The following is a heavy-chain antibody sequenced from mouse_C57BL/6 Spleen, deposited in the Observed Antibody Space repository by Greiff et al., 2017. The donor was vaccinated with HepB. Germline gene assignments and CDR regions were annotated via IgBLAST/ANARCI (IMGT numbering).Heavy chain of an antibody. D-gene: IGHD1-1*01. CDR3: AREGDYYYGSSAYYFDD. Sequence: VQLQQPGAELVKPGASVKMSCKASGYTFTSYWITWVKQRPGQGLEWIGDIYPGSGSTNYNEKFKSKATLTVDTSSITAYMQLSSLTSEDSAVYYCAREGDYYYGSSAYYFDDWGQGTTLTVSS. V-gene: IGHV1-55*01. CDR1: GYTFTSYW. J-gene: IGHJ2*01. CDR2: IYPGSGST.